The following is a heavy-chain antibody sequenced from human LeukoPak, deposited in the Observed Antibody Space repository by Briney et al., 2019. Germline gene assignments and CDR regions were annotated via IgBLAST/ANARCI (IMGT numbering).Heavy chain of an antibody. J-gene: IGHJ4*02. CDR3: AREGYYDSSLY. CDR1: GFTFSSYW. CDR2: INSDGSST. D-gene: IGHD3-22*01. Sequence: GGSLRLSCASSGFTFSSYWMHWVRQAPGKGLVWVSRINSDGSSTSYADSVKGRFTISRDNAKNTLYLQMNSLRAEDTAVYYCAREGYYDSSLYWGQGTLVTVSS. V-gene: IGHV3-74*01.